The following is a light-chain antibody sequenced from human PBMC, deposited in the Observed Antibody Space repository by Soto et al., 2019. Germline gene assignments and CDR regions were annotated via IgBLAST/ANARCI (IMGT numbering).Light chain of an antibody. CDR2: DNN. V-gene: IGLV1-51*01. Sequence: QSVLTQPPSVSAAPGQKVTISCSGSSSNIGNNYVSWYQQLPGTAPKLLIYDNNKRTSGIPDRFSGSKSGTSATLGITGLQTGDEADYYCGTWDSSLSAGEFGGGTKLTVL. CDR1: SSNIGNNY. J-gene: IGLJ2*01. CDR3: GTWDSSLSAGE.